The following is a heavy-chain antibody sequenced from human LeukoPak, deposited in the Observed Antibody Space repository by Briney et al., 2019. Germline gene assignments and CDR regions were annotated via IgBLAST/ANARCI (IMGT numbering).Heavy chain of an antibody. CDR3: AKVGGIAAAGTPYYYYYMDV. Sequence: GGSLRLSCAASGFTVSSNYMSWVRQAPGKGLEWVSAISGSGGSTYYADSVKGRFTISRDNSKSTLYLQMNSLRAEDTAVYYCAKVGGIAAAGTPYYYYYMDVWGKGTTVTISS. V-gene: IGHV3-23*01. D-gene: IGHD6-13*01. CDR1: GFTVSSNY. J-gene: IGHJ6*03. CDR2: ISGSGGST.